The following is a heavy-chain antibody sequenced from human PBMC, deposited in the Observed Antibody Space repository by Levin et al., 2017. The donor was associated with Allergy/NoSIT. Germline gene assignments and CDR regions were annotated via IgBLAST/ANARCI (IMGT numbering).Heavy chain of an antibody. Sequence: RSQTLSLTCTVSGGSISSSSYYWGWIRQPPGKGLEWIGSIYYSGSTYYNPSLKSRVTISVDTSKNQFSLKLSSVTAADTAVYYCARQAGAFLAAAGTVDYWGQGTLVTVSS. CDR2: IYYSGST. J-gene: IGHJ4*02. CDR1: GGSISSSSYY. CDR3: ARQAGAFLAAAGTVDY. V-gene: IGHV4-39*01. D-gene: IGHD6-13*01.